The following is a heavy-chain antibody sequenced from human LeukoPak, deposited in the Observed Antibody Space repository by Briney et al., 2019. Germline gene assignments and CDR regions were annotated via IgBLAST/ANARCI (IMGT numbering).Heavy chain of an antibody. Sequence: PGGSLRLSCAVSGSTVSSNYMSWVRQAPGRGLEWVSVLYTGGSTYYADSVKGRFTISRDDSKNTLYLQMNSLRTQDTAVYYCARDYRIEGVTGYYYYVMDVWGQGTTVTVSS. CDR2: LYTGGST. CDR3: ARDYRIEGVTGYYYYVMDV. J-gene: IGHJ6*02. V-gene: IGHV3-53*01. CDR1: GSTVSSNY. D-gene: IGHD1-26*01.